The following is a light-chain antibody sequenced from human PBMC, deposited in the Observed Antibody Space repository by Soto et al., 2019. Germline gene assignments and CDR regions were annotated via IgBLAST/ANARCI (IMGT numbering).Light chain of an antibody. V-gene: IGKV3-15*01. Sequence: EIVLTQSPTTLSVSPGERATLSCRASQTISSNLAWYQQKPGQPLSLLIYDASTRSTGVSGRFSGSGSVTEFTLAISSLQSEDFALYYCQQYNQCPPLTFGVGTKVEI. J-gene: IGKJ4*01. CDR3: QQYNQCPPLT. CDR1: QTISSN. CDR2: DAS.